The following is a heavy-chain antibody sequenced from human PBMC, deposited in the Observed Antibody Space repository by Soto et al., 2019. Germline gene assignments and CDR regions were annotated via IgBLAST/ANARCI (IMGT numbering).Heavy chain of an antibody. D-gene: IGHD2-15*01. Sequence: GGSLRLSCAASGFTFSSYWMSWVRQAPGKGLEWVANIKQDGSEKYYVDSVKGRFTISRDNAKRSLFLQMTSLTAEDTAIYYCVRGGGGGLFDPWGQGTMVTVSS. CDR3: VRGGGGGLFDP. V-gene: IGHV3-7*01. J-gene: IGHJ5*02. CDR1: GFTFSSYW. CDR2: IKQDGSEK.